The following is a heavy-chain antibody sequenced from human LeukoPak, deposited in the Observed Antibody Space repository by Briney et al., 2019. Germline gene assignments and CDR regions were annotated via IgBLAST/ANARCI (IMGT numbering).Heavy chain of an antibody. J-gene: IGHJ4*02. CDR2: IYIGDNP. CDR1: GFTFNTNA. CDR3: ARVRPWVFDY. V-gene: IGHV3-53*04. Sequence: GGSLRLSCAASGFTFNTNAMSWVRQAPGKGLEWVSIIYIGDNPHYADSVKGGFTISRHNSKNTLYLQMNNLRDEDTAVYYCARVRPWVFDYWGQGALVAVSS.